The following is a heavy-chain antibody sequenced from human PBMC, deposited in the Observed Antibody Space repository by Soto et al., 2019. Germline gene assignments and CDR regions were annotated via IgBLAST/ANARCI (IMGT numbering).Heavy chain of an antibody. CDR1: GGIFSSYT. CDR2: IIPHFGTP. Sequence: QVQLVQSGAEVKKPGSSVKVSCKASGGIFSSYTISWVRQAPGQGLEWMGGIIPHFGTPNYAQKFQGRITISADPSTSTACMELSRLRSEDTAVYFCAFGAVDFWGQGTLVTVSS. V-gene: IGHV1-69*01. J-gene: IGHJ4*02. CDR3: AFGAVDF. D-gene: IGHD6-19*01.